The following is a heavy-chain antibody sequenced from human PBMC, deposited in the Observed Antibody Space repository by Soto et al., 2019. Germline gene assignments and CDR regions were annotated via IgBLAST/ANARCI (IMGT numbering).Heavy chain of an antibody. CDR3: AKWARIVVVVAATPDY. Sequence: PGGSLRLSCAASGFTVSSNYMSWVRQAPGKGLEWVSVIYSGGSTYYADSVKGRFTISRHNSKNTLYLQMNSLRAEDTAVYYCAKWARIVVVVAATPDYWGQGTLVTVSS. CDR2: IYSGGST. CDR1: GFTVSSNY. D-gene: IGHD2-15*01. J-gene: IGHJ4*02. V-gene: IGHV3-53*01.